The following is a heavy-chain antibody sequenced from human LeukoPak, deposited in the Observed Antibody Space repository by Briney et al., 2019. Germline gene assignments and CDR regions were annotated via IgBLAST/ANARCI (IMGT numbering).Heavy chain of an antibody. Sequence: SVKVSCKASGGTFSSYAISWVRQAPGQGLEWMGGIIPIFGTSNYAQKFQGRVTITADESTRTAYMELSSLRSEDTAVYYCARVTGGRYCSTTSCYMRGWFDPWGQGTLVTVSS. CDR2: IIPIFGTS. J-gene: IGHJ5*02. V-gene: IGHV1-69*13. CDR1: GGTFSSYA. CDR3: ARVTGGRYCSTTSCYMRGWFDP. D-gene: IGHD2-2*02.